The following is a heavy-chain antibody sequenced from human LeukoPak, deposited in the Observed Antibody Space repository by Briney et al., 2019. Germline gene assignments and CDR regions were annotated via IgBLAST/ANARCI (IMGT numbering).Heavy chain of an antibody. CDR2: IRFDGSTK. CDR1: GITFRSSS. CDR3: AQPDF. V-gene: IGHV3-30*02. J-gene: IGHJ4*02. Sequence: GGSRRLSCVASGITFRSSSMHWVRQAPGKGLEWLAFIRFDGSTKYYADSVKGRFTVSRDNSKSTLYLQMNSLRAEDTAAYYCAQPDFWGQGTLVTVSS.